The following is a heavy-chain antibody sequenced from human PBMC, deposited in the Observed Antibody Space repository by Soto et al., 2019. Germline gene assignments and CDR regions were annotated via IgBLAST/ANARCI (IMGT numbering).Heavy chain of an antibody. V-gene: IGHV4-31*03. Sequence: QVQLQESGPGLVKPSQTLSLTCTVSGGSISSGGSYWRWIRQSPGKGLEWIGYIYYSGTTYYHPSLKSRVSISLVTSKNQFSLKLRSVTAPATALYYCASGHCFSSSCSYLDLWGRGTLVTVSS. CDR3: ASGHCFSSSCSYLDL. J-gene: IGHJ2*01. CDR2: IYYSGTT. CDR1: GGSISSGGSY. D-gene: IGHD2-2*01.